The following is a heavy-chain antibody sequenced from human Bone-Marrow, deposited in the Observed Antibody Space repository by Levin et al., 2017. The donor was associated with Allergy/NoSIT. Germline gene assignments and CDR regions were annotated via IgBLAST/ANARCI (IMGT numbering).Heavy chain of an antibody. V-gene: IGHV5-51*01. CDR2: IYPSDSDS. CDR3: ARLRPDDYDYWSGYYGTSLFDY. Sequence: KVSCKVSGYNFYTFWIGWVRQQPGKGLEWMGIIYPSDSDSRYNPSFQGHVTFSVDKATSTAYLRWNSLTTSDSAMYFCARLRPDDYDYWSGYYGTSLFDYWGQGTQVTVSS. J-gene: IGHJ4*02. D-gene: IGHD3-3*01. CDR1: GYNFYTFW.